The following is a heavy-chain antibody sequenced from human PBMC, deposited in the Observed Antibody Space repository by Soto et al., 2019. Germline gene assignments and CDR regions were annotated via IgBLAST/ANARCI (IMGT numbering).Heavy chain of an antibody. CDR3: TTDTIYGAYVEDY. V-gene: IGHV3-15*07. D-gene: IGHD4-17*01. CDR2: IKSKTDGGTT. Sequence: PGGSLRLSCAASGFTFSNASMNWVRKAPGKGLEWVGRIKSKTDGGTTDYAAPVKGRFTISRDDSKNTLYLQMNSLKTEDTVVYYGTTDTIYGAYVEDYWGQGTLVSV. CDR1: GFTFSNAS. J-gene: IGHJ4*02.